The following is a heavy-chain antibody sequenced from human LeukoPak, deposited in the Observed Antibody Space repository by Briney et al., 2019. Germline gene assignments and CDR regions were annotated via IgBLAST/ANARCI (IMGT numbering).Heavy chain of an antibody. CDR2: IYYSGST. Sequence: SETLSLTCTVSGESISGFYWTWIRQPPGKGLAWIGYIYYSGSTNYNPSLKSRVTISVDTSKNQFSLQLSSVTAADTAVYYCARGVVIAPQTFDYWGQGTLVIVSS. V-gene: IGHV4-59*01. J-gene: IGHJ4*02. CDR3: ARGVVIAPQTFDY. D-gene: IGHD2-21*01. CDR1: GESISGFY.